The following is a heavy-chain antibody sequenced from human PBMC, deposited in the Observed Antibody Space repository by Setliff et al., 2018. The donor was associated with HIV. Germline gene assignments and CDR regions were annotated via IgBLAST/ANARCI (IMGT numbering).Heavy chain of an antibody. CDR3: ATRAYDSSGYLRSRVSGAAFDI. Sequence: ASVKVSCKVSGYTLTELSIHWVRQAPGKGLEWMGGFDPEYNKTFYAQKFQGRVTMSEDTSTDTAYMELTSLRSEDTAVYYCATRAYDSSGYLRSRVSGAAFDIWGQGTMVTVSS. V-gene: IGHV1-24*01. CDR1: GYTLTELS. J-gene: IGHJ3*02. CDR2: FDPEYNKT. D-gene: IGHD3-22*01.